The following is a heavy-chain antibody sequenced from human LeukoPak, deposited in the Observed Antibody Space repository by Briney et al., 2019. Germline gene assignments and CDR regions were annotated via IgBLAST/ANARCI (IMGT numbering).Heavy chain of an antibody. V-gene: IGHV1-69*13. J-gene: IGHJ4*02. D-gene: IGHD1-26*01. Sequence: SVKVSCKASGGTFSSYAISWVRQAPGQGLEWLGGIIPIFGTANYAQKFQGRVTITADESTSTAYMELSSRRSEDTAVYYCARDSGSYLTPYHFDYWGQGTLVTVSS. CDR1: GGTFSSYA. CDR3: ARDSGSYLTPYHFDY. CDR2: IIPIFGTA.